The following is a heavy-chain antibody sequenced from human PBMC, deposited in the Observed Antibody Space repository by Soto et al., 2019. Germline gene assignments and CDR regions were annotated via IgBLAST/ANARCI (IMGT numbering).Heavy chain of an antibody. CDR2: IIPIFGTA. D-gene: IGHD4-17*01. V-gene: IGHV1-69*13. CDR3: ARVGLQRDYGPYYFDY. CDR1: GGTFSSYA. J-gene: IGHJ4*02. Sequence: GASVKVSCKASGGTFSSYAISWVRQAPGQGLEWMGGIIPIFGTANYAQKFQGRVTITADESTSTAYMELSSLRSEDTAVYYCARVGLQRDYGPYYFDYWGQGTLVTVSS.